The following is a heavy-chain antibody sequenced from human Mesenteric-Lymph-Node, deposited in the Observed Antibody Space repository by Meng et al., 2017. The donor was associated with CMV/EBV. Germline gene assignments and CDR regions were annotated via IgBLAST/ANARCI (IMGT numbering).Heavy chain of an antibody. CDR2: IKQDGSEK. J-gene: IGHJ4*02. V-gene: IGHV3-7*01. CDR1: GFTFSSYW. D-gene: IGHD3-10*01. CDR3: ARDSQLLLYFGEGLLDS. Sequence: GGSLRLSCAASGFTFSSYWMSWVRQAPGKGLEWVANIKQDGSEKYYANSVKGRFTISRDNAKNSVYLQMNSLRAEDTAVYYCARDSQLLLYFGEGLLDSWGQGTLVTVSS.